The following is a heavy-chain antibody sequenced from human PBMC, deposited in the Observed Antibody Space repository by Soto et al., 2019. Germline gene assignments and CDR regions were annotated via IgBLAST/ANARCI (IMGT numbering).Heavy chain of an antibody. V-gene: IGHV3-30-3*01. J-gene: IGHJ5*02. CDR3: ARDAFIYSRGAYYDL. D-gene: IGHD3-16*01. Sequence: QVRLVASGGGAVQPGDSLRLSCDASGFTFSTYALHWVRQAPGKGLEWVAFISYTGANQYYADSVKGRFTVSRDNSKYMAALQMPSLKPEDSAVYYCARDAFIYSRGAYYDLWGQGTLVTVSS. CDR2: ISYTGANQ. CDR1: GFTFSTYA.